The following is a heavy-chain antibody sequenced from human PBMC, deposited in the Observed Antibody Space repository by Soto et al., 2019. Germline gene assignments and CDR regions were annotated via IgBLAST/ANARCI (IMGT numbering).Heavy chain of an antibody. V-gene: IGHV3-30-3*01. CDR2: ISYDGSNK. J-gene: IGHJ4*02. CDR1: GFTFSSYA. D-gene: IGHD3-10*01. CDR3: ARDAMGRYFGSGSYYFAY. Sequence: QVQLVESGGGVVQPGRSLRLSCAASGFTFSSYAMHWVRQAPGKGLEWVAVISYDGSNKYYADSVKGRFTISRDNSKNALYLQMNGLRAEDTAVYYCARDAMGRYFGSGSYYFAYWGQGTRVTVSS.